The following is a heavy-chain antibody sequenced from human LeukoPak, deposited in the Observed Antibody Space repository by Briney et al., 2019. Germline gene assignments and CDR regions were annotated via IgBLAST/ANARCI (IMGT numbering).Heavy chain of an antibody. Sequence: PGGSLRLSCAASGFTFSTFGMHWVRQSPGKGLEWVAFIRYDATNAYYGDSAKGRFAISRDNFKNTVYLEMTSLTTEDTALYYCAKARDSANYYVDSWGQGTLVTVSS. D-gene: IGHD1-26*01. CDR2: IRYDATNA. CDR1: GFTFSTFG. CDR3: AKARDSANYYVDS. V-gene: IGHV3-30*02. J-gene: IGHJ4*02.